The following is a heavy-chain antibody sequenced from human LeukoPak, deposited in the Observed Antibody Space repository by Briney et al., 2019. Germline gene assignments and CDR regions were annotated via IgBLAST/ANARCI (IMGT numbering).Heavy chain of an antibody. CDR1: GFTFSGPA. J-gene: IGHJ4*02. V-gene: IGHV3-73*01. CDR3: NNFARDDSSAYYPDY. D-gene: IGHD3-22*01. CDR2: IRSKANTYAT. Sequence: GGSLRLSCAASGFTFSGPAIHWVRQASGKGLEWIGRIRSKANTYATAYAESVKGRFTISRDDSKNTAYLQMNSLKTEDTAVYYCNNFARDDSSAYYPDYWGQGTLVAVSS.